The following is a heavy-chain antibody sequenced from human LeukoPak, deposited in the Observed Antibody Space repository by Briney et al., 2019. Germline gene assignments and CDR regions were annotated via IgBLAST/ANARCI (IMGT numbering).Heavy chain of an antibody. V-gene: IGHV4-59*08. CDR2: INYIRTT. D-gene: IGHD6-13*01. Sequence: SETLSLTRTVSGGSISSYYWNWIRQPPGKGLEWIGYINYIRTTDYNPTLKSRVTISLDTSKNRFSLKLSSVTAADTAMYYCARSYSSSDHYYYYGMDVWGQGTTVTVSS. CDR1: GGSISSYY. J-gene: IGHJ6*02. CDR3: ARSYSSSDHYYYYGMDV.